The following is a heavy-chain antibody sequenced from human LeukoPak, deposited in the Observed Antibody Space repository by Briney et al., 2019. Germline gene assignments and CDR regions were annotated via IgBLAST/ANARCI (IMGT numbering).Heavy chain of an antibody. CDR2: INHSGST. V-gene: IGHV4-34*01. D-gene: IGHD5-18*01. CDR3: AREGSGNTAMAAPDY. CDR1: GGSLSGYY. J-gene: IGHJ4*02. Sequence: PSETLSLTRAVYGGSLSGYYWSWIRPPPGKGLEWIGEINHSGSTNYNPSLKSRVTISVDTSKNQFSLKLSSVTAADTAVYYCAREGSGNTAMAAPDYWGQGTLVSVSS.